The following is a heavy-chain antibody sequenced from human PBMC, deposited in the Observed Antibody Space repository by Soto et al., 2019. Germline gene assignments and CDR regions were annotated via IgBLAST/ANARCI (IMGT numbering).Heavy chain of an antibody. D-gene: IGHD2-8*01. CDR2: RYYSEST. V-gene: IGHV4-31*03. Sequence: SETLSLTCTVSGGSITTGGYYWSWIRQLPGKGLEWIGHRYYSESTYYNPSLKSRVSISLDTSKNQFSLKLSFVTAADSATYFCVSWVSAQFDYWGHGTPVTVSS. CDR1: GGSITTGGYY. J-gene: IGHJ5*01. CDR3: VSWVSAQFDY.